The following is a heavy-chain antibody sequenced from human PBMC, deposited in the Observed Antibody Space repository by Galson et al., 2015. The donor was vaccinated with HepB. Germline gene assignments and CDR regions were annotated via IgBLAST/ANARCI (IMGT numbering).Heavy chain of an antibody. D-gene: IGHD3-22*01. V-gene: IGHV3-23*01. CDR2: ISGSGGST. CDR1: GFTFSSYA. CDR3: ARRAYYDSSGYYDGY. Sequence: SLRLSCAASGFTFSSYAMSWVRQAPGKGLEWVSAISGSGGSTYYADSVKGRFTIPRDNSKNTLYLQMNSLRAEDTAVYYCARRAYYDSSGYYDGYWGQGTLVTVSS. J-gene: IGHJ4*02.